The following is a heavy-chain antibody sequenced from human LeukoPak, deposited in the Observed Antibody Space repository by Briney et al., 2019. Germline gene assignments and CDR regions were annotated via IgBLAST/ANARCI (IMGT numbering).Heavy chain of an antibody. CDR2: INHGGST. V-gene: IGHV4-34*01. CDR1: GGSFSGDF. J-gene: IGHJ4*02. CDR3: ARHIWQWLPFDD. Sequence: KSSETLSLTCAVYGGSFSGDFWSWIRQSPGKGLEWIGEINHGGSTTYNPSLQSRVTMSVDTSTNQISLKMTSVTAADTAIYYCARHIWQWLPFDDWGQGTQVTISS. D-gene: IGHD6-19*01.